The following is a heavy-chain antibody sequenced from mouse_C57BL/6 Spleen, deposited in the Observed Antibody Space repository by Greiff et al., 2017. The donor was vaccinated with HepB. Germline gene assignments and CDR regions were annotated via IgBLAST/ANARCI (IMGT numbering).Heavy chain of an antibody. V-gene: IGHV2-2*01. CDR3: ARNLYDGYYTWFAY. Sequence: QVQLQQSGPGLVQPSQSLSITCTVSGFSLTSYGVHWVRQSPGKGLEWLGVIWSGGSTDYNAAFISRLSISKDNSKSQVFFKMNSLQADDTAIYYCARNLYDGYYTWFAYWGQGTLVTVSA. J-gene: IGHJ3*01. CDR2: IWSGGST. D-gene: IGHD2-3*01. CDR1: GFSLTSYG.